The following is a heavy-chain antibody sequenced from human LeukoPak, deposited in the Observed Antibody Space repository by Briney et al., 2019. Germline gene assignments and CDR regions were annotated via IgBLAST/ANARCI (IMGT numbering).Heavy chain of an antibody. CDR2: ISSSSSTI. J-gene: IGHJ4*02. V-gene: IGHV3-48*04. CDR3: ASPSYDSSGYEYDY. Sequence: GGSLRLSCAASGFTLRSYTMNWVRQAPGKGLEWVSYISSSSSTIYYADSVKGRFTISRDNAKNSLYLQMNSLRAEDTAVYYCASPSYDSSGYEYDYWGQGTLVTVSS. CDR1: GFTLRSYT. D-gene: IGHD3-22*01.